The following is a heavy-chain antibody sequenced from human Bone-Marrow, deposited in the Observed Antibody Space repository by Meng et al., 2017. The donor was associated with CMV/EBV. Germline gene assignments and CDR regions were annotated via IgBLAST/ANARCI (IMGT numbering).Heavy chain of an antibody. V-gene: IGHV1-69-2*01. CDR1: GYTFTDYY. CDR3: ATVHSNYGVWFDP. D-gene: IGHD4-11*01. CDR2: VDPEDGET. J-gene: IGHJ5*02. Sequence: CKVSGYTFTDYYMHWVQQAPGKGLEWMGLVDPEDGETIYAEKFQGRVTITADTSTDTAYMELSSLRSEDTAVYYCATVHSNYGVWFDPWGQGTLVTVSS.